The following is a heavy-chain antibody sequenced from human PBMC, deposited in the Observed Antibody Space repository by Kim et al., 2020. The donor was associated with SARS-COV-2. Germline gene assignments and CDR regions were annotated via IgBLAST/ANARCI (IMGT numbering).Heavy chain of an antibody. CDR1: GGSINSGNHY. J-gene: IGHJ6*03. Sequence: SETLSLTCTVSGGSINSGNHYWSWIRQHPQKGLEWIGYINYNGITSYNPSLRSRLNISIDTSTNQFSLSLTSVTAADMALYYCARGAAGLDVFYYYYLDVWGKGAPVTVSS. CDR2: INYNGIT. V-gene: IGHV4-31*03. D-gene: IGHD2-2*03. CDR3: ARGAAGLDVFYYYYLDV.